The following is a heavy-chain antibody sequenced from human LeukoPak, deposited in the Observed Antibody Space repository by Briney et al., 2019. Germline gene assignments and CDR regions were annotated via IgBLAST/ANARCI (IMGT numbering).Heavy chain of an antibody. CDR3: ARRSTLYSSGRFYFDY. V-gene: IGHV1-18*01. CDR1: GGTFSSYA. Sequence: ASVKVSCKASGGTFSSYAISWVRQAPGQGLEWMGWISAHDGTRNYALKHEDRVTMTTDTSTSTAYMELRGLRSDDTAVYYCARRSTLYSSGRFYFDYWGQGTLVTVSS. D-gene: IGHD6-19*01. J-gene: IGHJ4*02. CDR2: ISAHDGTR.